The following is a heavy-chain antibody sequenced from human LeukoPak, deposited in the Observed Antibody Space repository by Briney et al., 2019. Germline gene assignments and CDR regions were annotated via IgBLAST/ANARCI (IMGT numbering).Heavy chain of an antibody. V-gene: IGHV4-34*01. CDR3: ARHMGPLTYYYASGFDY. CDR1: GGSFSGYY. J-gene: IGHJ4*02. CDR2: INHSGST. D-gene: IGHD3-10*01. Sequence: SETLSLTCAVYGGSFSGYYWSWIRQPPGKGLEWIGEINHSGSTNYNPSLKSRVTISVDTSKNQFSLKLSSVTAADTAVYYCARHMGPLTYYYASGFDYWGQGTLVTVSS.